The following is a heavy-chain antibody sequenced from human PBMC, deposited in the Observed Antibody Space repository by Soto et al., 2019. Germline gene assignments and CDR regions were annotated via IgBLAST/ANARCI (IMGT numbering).Heavy chain of an antibody. J-gene: IGHJ3*02. CDR1: GFTVSSNY. CDR3: ASFSSGWSYDAFDI. D-gene: IGHD6-19*01. Sequence: GGSLRLSCAASGFTVSSNYMSWVRQAPGKGLEWVSVIYSGGSTYYADSVKGRFTISRDNSKNTLYLQMNSLRAEDTAVYYCASFSSGWSYDAFDIWGQGTMVTVSS. V-gene: IGHV3-66*01. CDR2: IYSGGST.